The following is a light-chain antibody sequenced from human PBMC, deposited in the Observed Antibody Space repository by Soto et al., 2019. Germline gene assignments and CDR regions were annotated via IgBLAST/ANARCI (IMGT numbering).Light chain of an antibody. CDR3: QQFNSYPHT. CDR1: PVISSA. V-gene: IGKV1-13*02. J-gene: IGKJ2*01. CDR2: DAS. Sequence: AIPLSQSPSSLSASVGDRVTIPCRASPVISSALAWYQQKPGKAPKLLIYDASSLESGVPSRFSGSGSGTDFTLTISSLQPEDFATYYCQQFNSYPHTFGQGTKLEIK.